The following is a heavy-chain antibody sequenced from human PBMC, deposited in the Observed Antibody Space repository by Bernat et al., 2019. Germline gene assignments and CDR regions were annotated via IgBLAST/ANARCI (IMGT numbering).Heavy chain of an antibody. CDR3: AEARGSSSSWFDP. V-gene: IGHV3-30*18. J-gene: IGHJ5*02. CDR2: ISYDGSNK. D-gene: IGHD6-13*01. Sequence: QVQLVESGGGVVQPGRSLRLSCAASGFTFSSYGMHWVRQAPGKGLEWVAVISYDGSNKYYADSVKGRFTISRDNSKNTLYLQMNSLRAEDTAVYYCAEARGSSSSWFDPWGQGTLVTVSS. CDR1: GFTFSSYG.